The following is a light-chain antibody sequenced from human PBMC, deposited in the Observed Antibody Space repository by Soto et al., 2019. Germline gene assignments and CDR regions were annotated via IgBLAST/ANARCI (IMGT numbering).Light chain of an antibody. Sequence: DSHMTQSPSSLSASRGDRVTVAXQASHDVQEYLNWYQQEVXXVPKXXXHDXSTLATGVPSRLTGSGSGTDFTLTINSLQPEYVAKYYCQQFEDLPRTVGGGTKVDIK. CDR2: DXS. CDR1: HDVQEY. V-gene: IGKV1-33*01. J-gene: IGKJ4*01. CDR3: QQFEDLPRT.